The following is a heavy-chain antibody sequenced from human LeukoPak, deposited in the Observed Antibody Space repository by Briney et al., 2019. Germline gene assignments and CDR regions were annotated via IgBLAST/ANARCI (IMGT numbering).Heavy chain of an antibody. CDR3: AKDRAGSGYPDAFDI. Sequence: PGGSLRLSCAASGFTFDDYAMHWVRQAPGKGLEWVSGISWNSGSIGYADSVKGRFTISRDNAKNSLYLQVNSLRAEDTALYYCAKDRAGSGYPDAFDIWGQGTMVTVSS. V-gene: IGHV3-9*01. CDR1: GFTFDDYA. J-gene: IGHJ3*02. D-gene: IGHD3-22*01. CDR2: ISWNSGSI.